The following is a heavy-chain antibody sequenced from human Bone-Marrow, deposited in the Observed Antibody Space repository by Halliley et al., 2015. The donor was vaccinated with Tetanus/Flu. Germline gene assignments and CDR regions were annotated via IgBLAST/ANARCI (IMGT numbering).Heavy chain of an antibody. CDR2: IRTKTKKYAT. Sequence: LEWVGRIRTKTKKYATSYVPSVKGRFTISRDDSQNTAYLQMDSLKTEDTAVYYCNSAGSPDLWGLGSLVTVSS. CDR3: NSAGSPDL. D-gene: IGHD1-1*01. V-gene: IGHV3-73*01. J-gene: IGHJ5*02.